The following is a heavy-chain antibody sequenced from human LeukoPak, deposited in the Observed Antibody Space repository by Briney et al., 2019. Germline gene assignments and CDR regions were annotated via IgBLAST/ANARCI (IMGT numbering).Heavy chain of an antibody. Sequence: GGSLRLSCAASGFTFSSYDMHWVRQAPGKGLQWVAVISYDGRNKYYADSVKGRFTISRDNSKNTLYLQMNSLGAEDTAVYYCARNDYGDYYFDYWGQGTLVTVSS. CDR2: ISYDGRNK. CDR1: GFTFSSYD. V-gene: IGHV3-30*03. J-gene: IGHJ4*02. D-gene: IGHD4-17*01. CDR3: ARNDYGDYYFDY.